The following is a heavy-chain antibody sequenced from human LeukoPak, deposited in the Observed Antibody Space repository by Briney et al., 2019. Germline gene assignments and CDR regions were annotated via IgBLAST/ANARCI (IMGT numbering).Heavy chain of an antibody. Sequence: PSETLSLTCTVSGDSISSYYWSWIRQPPGKGLEWIGYIYYIGSTNYNPSPKSRVTISLDTSKNQFSLKLSSVTAADTAVYYCARAPRRGVAAAGNDYWGQGTLVTVSS. V-gene: IGHV4-59*01. CDR3: ARAPRRGVAAAGNDY. CDR2: IYYIGST. CDR1: GDSISSYY. J-gene: IGHJ4*02. D-gene: IGHD6-13*01.